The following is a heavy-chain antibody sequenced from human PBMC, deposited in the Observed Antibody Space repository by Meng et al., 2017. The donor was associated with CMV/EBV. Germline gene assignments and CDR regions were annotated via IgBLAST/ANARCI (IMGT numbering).Heavy chain of an antibody. Sequence: SETLSLTCTVSGGSISSSSYYWGWIRQPPGKGLEWIGEINHSGSTNYNPSLKSRVTISVDTSKNQFSLKLSSVTAADTAVYYCARRPLWPIVEVYYYGMDVWGQGTTVTVSS. J-gene: IGHJ6*02. CDR2: INHSGST. V-gene: IGHV4-39*07. CDR1: GGSISSSSYY. D-gene: IGHD3-10*01. CDR3: ARRPLWPIVEVYYYGMDV.